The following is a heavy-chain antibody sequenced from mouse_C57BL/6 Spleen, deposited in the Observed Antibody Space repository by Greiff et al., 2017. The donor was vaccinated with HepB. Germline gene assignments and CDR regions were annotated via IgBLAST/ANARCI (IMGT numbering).Heavy chain of an antibody. CDR2: IYPGDGDT. Sequence: VQLQQSGAELVKPGASVKISCKASGYAFSSYWMTWVKQRPGKGLEWIGQIYPGDGDTTYNGTFKGKATLTADKSSSTASMQRSSLTAEDAAVYCCARRGCIIPDDYWGQGTTLTVAA. D-gene: IGHD1-2*01. V-gene: IGHV1-80*01. CDR1: GYAFSSYW. CDR3: ARRGCIIPDDY. J-gene: IGHJ2*01.